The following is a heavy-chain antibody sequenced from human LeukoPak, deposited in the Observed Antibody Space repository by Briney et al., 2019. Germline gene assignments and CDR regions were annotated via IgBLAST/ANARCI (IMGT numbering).Heavy chain of an antibody. CDR2: INHSGST. V-gene: IGHV4-34*01. J-gene: IGHJ6*02. Sequence: SETLSLTCAVYGGSFSGYYWSWIRQPPGKGLEWIGEINHSGSTNYNPSLKSRVTISVDTSKNQFSLKLSSVTAADTAVYYCARGTISYYCYYGMDVWGQGTTVTVSS. CDR1: GGSFSGYY. CDR3: ARGTISYYCYYGMDV. D-gene: IGHD1-14*01.